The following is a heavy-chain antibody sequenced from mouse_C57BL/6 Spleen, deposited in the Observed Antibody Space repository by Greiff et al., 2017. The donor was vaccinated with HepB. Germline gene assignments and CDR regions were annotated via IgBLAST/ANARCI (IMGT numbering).Heavy chain of an antibody. CDR2: IDPSDSYT. J-gene: IGHJ4*01. V-gene: IGHV1-69*01. CDR3: AREPDMDY. Sequence: QVQLQQPGAELVMPGASVKLSCKASGYTFTSYWMHWVKQRPGQGLEWIGEIDPSDSYTNYNQKFKGKSTLTVDKSSSTAYMQLSSLTSEDSAVYDCAREPDMDYWGQGTSVTVSS. CDR1: GYTFTSYW.